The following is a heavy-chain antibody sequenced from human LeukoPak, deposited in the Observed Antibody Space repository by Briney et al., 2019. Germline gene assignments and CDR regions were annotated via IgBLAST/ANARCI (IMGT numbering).Heavy chain of an antibody. CDR2: INPSGGST. Sequence: GASVKVSCKASGYTFTSYYMHWVRQAPGQGLEWMGIINPSGGSTSYAQKFQGRVTMTTDTSTSTAYMELRSLRSDDTAVYYCARDMYYYGLWGQGTLVTVSS. CDR3: ARDMYYYGL. V-gene: IGHV1-46*01. J-gene: IGHJ4*02. D-gene: IGHD3-10*01. CDR1: GYTFTSYY.